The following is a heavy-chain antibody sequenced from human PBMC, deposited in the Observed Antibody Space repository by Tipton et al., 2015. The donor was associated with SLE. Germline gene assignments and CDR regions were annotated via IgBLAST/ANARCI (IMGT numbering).Heavy chain of an antibody. CDR3: AKLGYTSSCAFDY. Sequence: SLRLSCAASGFTFSNYAMTWVRQAPGKGLEWVAIISGSGGSIFYADSVKGRFTISRDNSKNTVYLQMNSLRAEDTAVYYCAKLGYTSSCAFDYWGQGTLVTVPS. CDR1: GFTFSNYA. V-gene: IGHV3-23*01. D-gene: IGHD6-19*01. CDR2: ISGSGGSI. J-gene: IGHJ4*02.